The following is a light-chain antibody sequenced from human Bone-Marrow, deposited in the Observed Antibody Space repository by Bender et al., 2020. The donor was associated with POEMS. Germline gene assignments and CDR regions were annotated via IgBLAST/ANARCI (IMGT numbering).Light chain of an antibody. CDR1: VGDYGY. Sequence: QSALTQPPSASGSPGQSVTISCDVGDYGYVSWYQQHPAKAPKLLIYAFYKRPPGVPDRFSGSKSGNTASLTVSGLQAEDEADYYCSSYAGSNNFVVFGGGTKLTVL. J-gene: IGLJ2*01. V-gene: IGLV2-8*01. CDR2: AFY. CDR3: SSYAGSNNFVV.